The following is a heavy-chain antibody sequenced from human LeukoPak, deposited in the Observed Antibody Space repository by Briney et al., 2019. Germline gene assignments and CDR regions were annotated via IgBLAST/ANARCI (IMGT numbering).Heavy chain of an antibody. Sequence: ASVKVSCKASGYTLTSYYMHWVRQAPGQGLEWMGIINPSGGSTTYAQKFQGRVTMTRDTSTSTVYMELSSLRSEDTAMYYCARAGPYCRGGSCYSRDPYYYYYGMDGWGQGTTVTVSS. V-gene: IGHV1-46*01. CDR2: INPSGGST. CDR3: ARAGPYCRGGSCYSRDPYYYYYGMDG. D-gene: IGHD2-15*01. J-gene: IGHJ6*01. CDR1: GYTLTSYY.